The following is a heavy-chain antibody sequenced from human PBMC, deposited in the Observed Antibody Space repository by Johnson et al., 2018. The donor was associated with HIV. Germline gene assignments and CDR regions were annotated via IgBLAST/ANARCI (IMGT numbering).Heavy chain of an antibody. CDR3: ARSRWADDAFDI. Sequence: VQLVESGGRLVQPGGSLRLSCAASGFSFSTYWMHWVRRVPGKGLVWVSRIDTEGSGTTYADSVKGRFTISRDNAKNTVYLQMISLRAEDRAGYYCARSRWADDAFDIWGQGTMVTVSS. D-gene: IGHD1-26*01. CDR2: IDTEGSGT. V-gene: IGHV3-74*03. CDR1: GFSFSTYW. J-gene: IGHJ3*02.